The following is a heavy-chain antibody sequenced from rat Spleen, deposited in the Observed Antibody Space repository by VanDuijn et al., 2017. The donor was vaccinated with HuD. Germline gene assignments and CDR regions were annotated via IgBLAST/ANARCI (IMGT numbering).Heavy chain of an antibody. CDR3: TTVLQGHGFAY. CDR2: INSAGTT. Sequence: EVQLQESGPGPVKVSESLSLTCSVTGLSITSSYRWNWIRKFPGNKLEWMGYINSAGTTNYNPSLKSRISITRDTSKNQFFLQVNSVSSEDTATYYCTTVLQGHGFAYWGQGTLVTVSS. V-gene: IGHV3-3*01. J-gene: IGHJ3*01. CDR1: GLSITSSYR. D-gene: IGHD1-1*01.